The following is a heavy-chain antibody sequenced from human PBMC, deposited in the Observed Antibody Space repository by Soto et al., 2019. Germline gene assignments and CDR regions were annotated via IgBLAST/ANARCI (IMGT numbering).Heavy chain of an antibody. CDR2: IIPIFGTA. J-gene: IGHJ4*02. CDR3: ATGPYCGGDCYPQTDY. CDR1: GGTFSSYA. Sequence: QVQLVQSGAEVKKPGSSVKVSCKASGGTFSSYAISWVRQAPGQGLEWMGGIIPIFGTANYAQKFQGRVTITADESTSTAYMALSRLRSEDTAVYYCATGPYCGGDCYPQTDYWGQGTLVTVSS. V-gene: IGHV1-69*12. D-gene: IGHD2-21*02.